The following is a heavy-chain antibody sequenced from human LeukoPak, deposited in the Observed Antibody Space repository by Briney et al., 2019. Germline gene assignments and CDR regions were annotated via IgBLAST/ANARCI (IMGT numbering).Heavy chain of an antibody. CDR1: GYSISSGYF. V-gene: IGHV4-38-2*02. J-gene: IGHJ4*02. CDR3: ASGFGSGSPTGY. CDR2: IYHSGNT. Sequence: PSETLSLTCSVSGYSISSGYFWGAIRQPPGKGLEWIGSIYHSGNTYYNPSLKSRVTISVDTSKNQFSLKLSSVTAADTAVYYCASGFGSGSPTGYWGQGTLVTVSS. D-gene: IGHD2-15*01.